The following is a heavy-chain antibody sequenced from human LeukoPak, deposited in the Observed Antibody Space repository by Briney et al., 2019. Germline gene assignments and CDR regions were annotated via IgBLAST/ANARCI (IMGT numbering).Heavy chain of an antibody. CDR1: GFTFSTYW. CDR2: ISSSSSTI. J-gene: IGHJ3*02. Sequence: GGSLRLSCSASGFTFSTYWMSWVRQAPGKGLEWVSYISSSSSTIYYADSVKGRFTISRDNAKNSLYLQMNSLRDEDTAVYYCARETGSSSWFGGDAFDIWGQGTMVTVSS. V-gene: IGHV3-48*02. D-gene: IGHD6-13*01. CDR3: ARETGSSSWFGGDAFDI.